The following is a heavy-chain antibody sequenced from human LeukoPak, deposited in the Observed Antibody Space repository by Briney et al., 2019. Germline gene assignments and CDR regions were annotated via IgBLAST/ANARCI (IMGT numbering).Heavy chain of an antibody. CDR2: ISGSGGST. V-gene: IGHV3-23*01. J-gene: IGHJ4*02. CDR3: AKDFYGSGSGLLGY. D-gene: IGHD3-10*01. Sequence: PGGSLRLSCAASGFTFSSYAMSWVRQAPGKGLEWVSAISGSGGSTYYADSVKGRFTISRDNSKNTLYLQMNSLRAEDTAVYYCAKDFYGSGSGLLGYLGQGNLVTVSS. CDR1: GFTFSSYA.